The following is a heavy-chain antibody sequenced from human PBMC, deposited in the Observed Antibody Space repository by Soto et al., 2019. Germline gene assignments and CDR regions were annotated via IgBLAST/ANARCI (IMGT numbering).Heavy chain of an antibody. V-gene: IGHV3-11*01. CDR1: GFTFSDYY. J-gene: IGHJ6*02. D-gene: IGHD1-7*01. CDR2: ISSSGSTI. Sequence: GGSLRLSCAASGFTFSDYYMSWIRQAPGKGLEWVSYISSSGSTIYYADSVKGRFTISRDNAKNSLYLQMNSLRAEDTAVYYCARDRTRYYYYGMDVWGQGTTVTVSS. CDR3: ARDRTRYYYYGMDV.